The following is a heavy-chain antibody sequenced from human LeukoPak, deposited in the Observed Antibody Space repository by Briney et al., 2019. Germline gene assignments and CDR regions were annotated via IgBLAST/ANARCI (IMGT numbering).Heavy chain of an antibody. J-gene: IGHJ5*02. CDR1: GGSISSGGYY. CDR2: IYSSGST. V-gene: IGHV4-61*02. D-gene: IGHD2-15*01. Sequence: KPSETLSLTCTVSGGSISSGGYYWSWIRQPAGQGLEWIGRIYSSGSTNYNPSLKSRVTMSVDTSKNQFSLKLSSVTAADTAVYYCARGPTGYCSGGSCYSSWFDPWGQGTLVTVSS. CDR3: ARGPTGYCSGGSCYSSWFDP.